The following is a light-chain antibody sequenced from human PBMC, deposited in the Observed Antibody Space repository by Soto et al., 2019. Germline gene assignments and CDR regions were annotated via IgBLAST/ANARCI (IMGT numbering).Light chain of an antibody. Sequence: IQLTQSPSSLSASVGDRVTITCRASQGISSYLAWYQQKPGKAPKLLIYQASSLEGGVPSRFSGSGSGTEFTLTISSLQPDDFATYYCQQYNIYSRTFGQGTKVETK. V-gene: IGKV1-5*03. CDR3: QQYNIYSRT. CDR2: QAS. CDR1: QGISSY. J-gene: IGKJ2*02.